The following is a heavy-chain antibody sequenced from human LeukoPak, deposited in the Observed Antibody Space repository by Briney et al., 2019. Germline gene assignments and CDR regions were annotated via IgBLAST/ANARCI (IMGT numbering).Heavy chain of an antibody. CDR2: INHSGST. J-gene: IGHJ4*02. Sequence: SETLSLTCAVYGGSFSGYYWSWIRQPPGKGLEWIGEINHSGSTNYNPSLKSRVTISVDTSKNQFSLKLSSVTAADTAAYYCARHSSGWYLDSYWGQGTLVTVSS. D-gene: IGHD6-19*01. CDR1: GGSFSGYY. CDR3: ARHSSGWYLDSY. V-gene: IGHV4-34*01.